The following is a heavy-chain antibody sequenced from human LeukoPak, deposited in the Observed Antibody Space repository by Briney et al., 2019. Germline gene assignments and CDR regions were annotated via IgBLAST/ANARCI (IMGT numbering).Heavy chain of an antibody. CDR1: GFTFSSYA. Sequence: GGSLRLSCAASGFTFSSYAMHWVRQAPGKGLEWVSVIYSGGSTYYADSVKGRFTISRDNSKNTLYLQMNSLRAEDTAVYYCASPYCGGDCYRYDAFDIWGQGTMVTVSS. J-gene: IGHJ3*02. CDR3: ASPYCGGDCYRYDAFDI. V-gene: IGHV3-53*01. D-gene: IGHD2-21*02. CDR2: IYSGGST.